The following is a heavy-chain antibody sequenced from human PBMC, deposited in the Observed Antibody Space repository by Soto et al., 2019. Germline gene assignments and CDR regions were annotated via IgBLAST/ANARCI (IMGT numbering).Heavy chain of an antibody. CDR1: GGSFSGYY. CDR2: INHSGST. V-gene: IGHV4-34*01. D-gene: IGHD3-22*01. CDR3: ARGGSGYYYGGFDY. Sequence: QVQLQQWGAGLLKPSETLSLTCAVYGGSFSGYYWSWIRQPPGKGLEWIGEINHSGSTNYNPSLKSRVTISVDTSKNHFSLKLSSVTAADTAVYYCARGGSGYYYGGFDYWGQGTLVTVSS. J-gene: IGHJ4*02.